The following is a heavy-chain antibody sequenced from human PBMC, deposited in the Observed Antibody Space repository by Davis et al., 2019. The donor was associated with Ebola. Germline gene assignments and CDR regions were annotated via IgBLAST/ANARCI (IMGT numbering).Heavy chain of an antibody. CDR1: GFTVSSNY. V-gene: IGHV3-53*01. J-gene: IGHJ4*02. D-gene: IGHD5-24*01. CDR2: IYSGGST. Sequence: GESLKISCAASGFTVSSNYMSWVRQAPGKGLEWVSVIYSGGSTYYADSVKGRFTISRDNSKNTLYLQMNSLRAEDTAVYYCARGGEGYNYYFDYWGRGTLVTVSS. CDR3: ARGGEGYNYYFDY.